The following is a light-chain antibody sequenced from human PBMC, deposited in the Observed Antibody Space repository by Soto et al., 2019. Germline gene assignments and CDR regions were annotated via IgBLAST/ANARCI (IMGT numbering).Light chain of an antibody. CDR2: GAS. CDR1: QSVSNN. J-gene: IGKJ4*01. Sequence: RVMTQSPATLSVSPWERVTLSCRASQSVSNNLAWYQQKPGQAPRLLLYGASTRATGIPARFSGSGSGTDFTLTISSLEPEDFAVYYCQQRSNWPALTFGGGTKVDIK. CDR3: QQRSNWPALT. V-gene: IGKV3-15*01.